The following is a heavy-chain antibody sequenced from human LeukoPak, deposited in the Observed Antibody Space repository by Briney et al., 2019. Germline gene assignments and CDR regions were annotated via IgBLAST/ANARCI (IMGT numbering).Heavy chain of an antibody. J-gene: IGHJ6*03. CDR1: GFTVSIYG. V-gene: IGHV3-30*02. D-gene: IGHD2-2*01. CDR2: IRYEGSNK. Sequence: GGSLRLSCAASGFTVSIYGMHWVRQAPGKWLEWVPFIRYEGSNKYYADSVKGRFTISRDSSKNTLYLQMNSLRAEDTAVYYCAKEYCSSTSCYRNYYYMDVWGKGTTVTVSS. CDR3: AKEYCSSTSCYRNYYYMDV.